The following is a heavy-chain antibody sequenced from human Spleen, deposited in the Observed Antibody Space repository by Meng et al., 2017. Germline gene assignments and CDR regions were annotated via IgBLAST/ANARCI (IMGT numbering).Heavy chain of an antibody. CDR2: INHTGDT. J-gene: IGHJ4*02. Sequence: QVQLQQWGAGLLKPSETLSLTCAVYGGSFSDYYWTWIRQPPGKGLEWIGEINHTGDTNYNPSLKSRVAISVDTSKNQFSLNLSSVTAADTAVYYCARGDYSGGWYGIDYWGQGTLVTVSS. D-gene: IGHD6-19*01. V-gene: IGHV4-34*01. CDR3: ARGDYSGGWYGIDY. CDR1: GGSFSDYY.